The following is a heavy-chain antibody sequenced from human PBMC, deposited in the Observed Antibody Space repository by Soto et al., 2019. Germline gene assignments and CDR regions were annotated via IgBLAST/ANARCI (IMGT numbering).Heavy chain of an antibody. CDR1: GFTVSSNY. CDR3: ARGQVLRKMYYSASRGPSGWFDP. Sequence: GGSLRLSCAASGFTVSSNYMSWVRQAPGKGLEWVSVIYSGGSTYYADSVKGRFTISRDNSKNTLYLQMNSLRAEDTAVYYCARGQVLRKMYYSASRGPSGWFDPWGQGTLVTVSS. D-gene: IGHD3-22*01. CDR2: IYSGGST. V-gene: IGHV3-53*01. J-gene: IGHJ5*02.